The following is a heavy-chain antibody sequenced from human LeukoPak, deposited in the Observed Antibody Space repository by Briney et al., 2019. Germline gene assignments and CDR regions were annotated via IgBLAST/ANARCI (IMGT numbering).Heavy chain of an antibody. CDR3: ARGPIHLWLYYGMDV. J-gene: IGHJ6*02. D-gene: IGHD5-18*01. CDR1: GFTFSSYW. Sequence: GGSLRLSCAASGFTFSSYWMHWVRQAPGKGLVWVSRINSDGSSTSYADSVKGRFTISRDNAKNTLYLQMNSLKTEDTALYYCARGPIHLWLYYGMDVWGQGTTVTVSS. V-gene: IGHV3-74*01. CDR2: INSDGSST.